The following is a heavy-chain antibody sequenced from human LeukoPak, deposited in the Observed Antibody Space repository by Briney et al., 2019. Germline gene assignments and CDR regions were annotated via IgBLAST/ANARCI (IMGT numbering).Heavy chain of an antibody. CDR1: GFPVSSNH. Sequence: PGGSLRLSCAVSGFPVSSNHMGWVRQAPAKGLEWVSVIFGGGKTSYAGSVQGRVTLSRDNSKNTLYLQMIRLRVEDAAVYYCAAWRGSSWFDYWGQGTLVTVSS. CDR2: IFGGGKT. V-gene: IGHV3-53*01. CDR3: AAWRGSSWFDY. J-gene: IGHJ4*02. D-gene: IGHD6-13*01.